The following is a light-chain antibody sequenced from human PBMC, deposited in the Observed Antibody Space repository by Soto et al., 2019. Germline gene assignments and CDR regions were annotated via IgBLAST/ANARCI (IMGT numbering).Light chain of an antibody. CDR3: SSYTTSNTRQIV. CDR2: DVS. Sequence: QSVLTQPAAVSESTAQSITNPCPGTSSDVGGYNYVSWYQHHPGKAPKLMIYDVSNRPSGVSNRFSGSKSGNTASLAISGLQPEDEADYYCSSYTTSNTRQIVFGTGTKVTVL. J-gene: IGLJ1*01. V-gene: IGLV2-14*03. CDR1: SSDVGGYNY.